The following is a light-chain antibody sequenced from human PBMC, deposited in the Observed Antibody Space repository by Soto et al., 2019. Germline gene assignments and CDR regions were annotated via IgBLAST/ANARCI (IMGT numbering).Light chain of an antibody. CDR1: QSISSW. J-gene: IGKJ1*01. V-gene: IGKV1-5*01. CDR2: DAS. CDR3: QEYESHPRT. Sequence: DILMTQSPSTLSASVGDRVTITCRASQSISSWLAWYQQKSGKAPHLLVYDASTLESGVPSRFSGSGSETEFSLTISSLQPDDFATYYCQEYESHPRTFGPGTKVEI.